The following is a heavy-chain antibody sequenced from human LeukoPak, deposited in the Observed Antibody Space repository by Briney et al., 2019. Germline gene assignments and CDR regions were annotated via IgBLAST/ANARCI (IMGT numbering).Heavy chain of an antibody. CDR3: ARDIPAGYCSSTSCPTRRAFDI. CDR2: ISSSSSYI. V-gene: IGHV3-21*01. CDR1: GFTFSSYS. J-gene: IGHJ3*02. D-gene: IGHD2-2*03. Sequence: GGSLRLSCAASGFTFSSYSMNWVRQAPGKGLEWVSSISSSSSYIYYADSVKGRFTISRDNAKNSLYLQMNSLRAEDTAVYYCARDIPAGYCSSTSCPTRRAFDIWGQGTMVTVSP.